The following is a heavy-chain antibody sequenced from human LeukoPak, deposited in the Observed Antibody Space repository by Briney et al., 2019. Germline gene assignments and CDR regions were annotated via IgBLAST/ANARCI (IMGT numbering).Heavy chain of an antibody. D-gene: IGHD2-21*01. CDR3: TRDYQGVVADY. CDR1: RFTFSDYW. J-gene: IGHJ4*02. Sequence: GGSLRLSCATSRFTFSDYWMTWVRQAPGKGLEWVANIKQDGSETYYVDSVKGRFTVSRDNAKNSLYLQMNSLRAGDTAVYYCTRDYQGVVADYWGQGTLVTVSS. CDR2: IKQDGSET. V-gene: IGHV3-7*01.